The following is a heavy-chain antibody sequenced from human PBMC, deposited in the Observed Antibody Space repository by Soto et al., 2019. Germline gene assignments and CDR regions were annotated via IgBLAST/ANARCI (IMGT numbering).Heavy chain of an antibody. CDR3: ARCNLLYDSSGYYQPYYFDY. J-gene: IGHJ4*02. CDR2: ISYDGSNK. V-gene: IGHV3-30-3*01. D-gene: IGHD3-22*01. CDR1: GFTFSSYA. Sequence: GGSLRLSCAASGFTFSSYAMHWVRQAPGKGLEWVAVISYDGSNKYYADSVKGRFTISRDNSKNTLYLQMNSLRAEDTAVYYCARCNLLYDSSGYYQPYYFDYWGQGTLVTVSS.